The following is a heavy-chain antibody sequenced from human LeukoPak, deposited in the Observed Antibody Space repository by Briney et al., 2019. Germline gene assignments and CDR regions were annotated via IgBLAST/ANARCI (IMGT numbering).Heavy chain of an antibody. CDR1: GYTFTGYY. D-gene: IGHD5-12*01. CDR3: ASHPQGYDY. CDR2: INPNSGGT. Sequence: ASVKLSCKASGYTFTGYYMDWVRQAPGQGLEWMGWINPNSGGTNYAQTFQGRVTMTRDTSISTAHMELSRLRSDDTAVYYCASHPQGYDYWGQGTLVTVSS. J-gene: IGHJ4*02. V-gene: IGHV1-2*02.